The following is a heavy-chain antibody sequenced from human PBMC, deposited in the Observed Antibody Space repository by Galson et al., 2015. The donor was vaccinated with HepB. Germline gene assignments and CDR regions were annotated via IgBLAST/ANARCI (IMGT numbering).Heavy chain of an antibody. Sequence: SLRLSCAASGFTFSSYAMSWVRQAPGKGLEWVSAISGSGGSTYYADSVKGRFTISRDNSKNTLYLQMNSLRAEDTAVYYCAKVTPYYGSGPRYYGMDVWGQGTTVTVSS. CDR1: GFTFSSYA. V-gene: IGHV3-23*01. CDR2: ISGSGGST. J-gene: IGHJ6*02. D-gene: IGHD3-10*01. CDR3: AKVTPYYGSGPRYYGMDV.